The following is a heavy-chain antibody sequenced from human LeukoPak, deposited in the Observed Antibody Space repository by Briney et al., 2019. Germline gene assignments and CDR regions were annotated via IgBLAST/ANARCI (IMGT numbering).Heavy chain of an antibody. V-gene: IGHV3-11*01. CDR2: ISSSGGTT. CDR3: ARSNYYTVDV. Sequence: GSLRLYCAASGFTSSDYYMTWIRQPPGNGPEWISYISSSGGTTTYVDSVKGRFTISRDNAKNSLYLQMNSLRADDTAVYYCARSNYYTVDVWGQGTAVTVSS. CDR1: GFTSSDYY. J-gene: IGHJ6*02.